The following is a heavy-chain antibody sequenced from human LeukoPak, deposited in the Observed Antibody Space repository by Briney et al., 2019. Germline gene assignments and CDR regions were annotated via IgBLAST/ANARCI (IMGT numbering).Heavy chain of an antibody. CDR3: ARIRSGGGVVIIRSNYYYMDV. D-gene: IGHD3-3*01. V-gene: IGHV4-38-2*02. CDR1: GYSISSGYY. J-gene: IGHJ6*03. Sequence: PSETLSLTCTVSGYSISSGYYWGWIRQPPGKGLEWIGSIYHSGSTYYNPSLKSRVTISVDTSKNQFSLKLSSVTAADTAVYYCARIRSGGGVVIIRSNYYYMDVWGKGTTVTVSS. CDR2: IYHSGST.